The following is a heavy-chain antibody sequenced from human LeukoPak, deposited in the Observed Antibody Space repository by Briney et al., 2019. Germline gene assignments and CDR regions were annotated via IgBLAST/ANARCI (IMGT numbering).Heavy chain of an antibody. J-gene: IGHJ4*02. D-gene: IGHD3-10*01. CDR2: ISYDGSNK. CDR1: GFTFSSYA. CDR3: ARALWFGEPAPPL. Sequence: GGSLRLSCAAPGFTFSSYAMHWVRQAPGKGLEWVAVISYDGSNKYYADSVKGRFTISRDNSKNTLYLQMNSLRAEDTAVYYCARALWFGEPAPPLWGQGTLVTVSS. V-gene: IGHV3-30-3*01.